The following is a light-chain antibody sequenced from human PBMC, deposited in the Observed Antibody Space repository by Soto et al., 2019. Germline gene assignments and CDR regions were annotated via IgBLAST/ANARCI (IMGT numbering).Light chain of an antibody. CDR2: DAS. CDR1: QTISTW. CDR3: QQYNGYPKT. Sequence: DIQMTQSPSTLSASVGDRVTITCRASQTISTWLAWYQHKPGKAPNLLIYDASSLESGVPPRFRGSGSGTEFTLTISSLQPDDSATYYCQQYNGYPKTFGQGTKVDIK. V-gene: IGKV1-5*01. J-gene: IGKJ1*01.